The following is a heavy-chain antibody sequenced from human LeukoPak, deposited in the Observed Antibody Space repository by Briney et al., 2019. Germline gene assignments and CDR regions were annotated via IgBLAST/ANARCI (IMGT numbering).Heavy chain of an antibody. CDR3: ATLVVPAAPIGSDFDY. CDR1: GFTFSSYA. V-gene: IGHV3-23*01. CDR2: ISGSGGST. J-gene: IGHJ4*02. D-gene: IGHD2-2*01. Sequence: GGSLRLSCAASGFTFSSYAMSWVRQAPGKGLEWVSAISGSGGSTYYADSVKGRFTISRDNSKNTQYLQMNSLRAEDTAVYYCATLVVPAAPIGSDFDYWGQGTLDTVSS.